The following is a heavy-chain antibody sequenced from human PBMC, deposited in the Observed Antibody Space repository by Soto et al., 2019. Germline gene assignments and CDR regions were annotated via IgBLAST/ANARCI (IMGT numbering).Heavy chain of an antibody. CDR3: ARVRDSLGLDV. CDR2: IHYRGST. CDR1: GGSITGAYY. D-gene: IGHD2-15*01. V-gene: IGHV4-31*03. Sequence: QVQLQESGPGLVKSSETLSLTCRLSGGSITGAYYWNWIRQHPGKGLEWIGSIHYRGSTYYNPSLQTRITISLDRSNNQFSLNLSSVTAADTAVYYCARVRDSLGLDVWGQGTTVTVSS. J-gene: IGHJ6*02.